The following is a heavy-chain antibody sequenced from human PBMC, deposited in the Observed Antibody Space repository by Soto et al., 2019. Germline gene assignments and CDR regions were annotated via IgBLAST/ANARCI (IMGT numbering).Heavy chain of an antibody. CDR2: IKQDESTK. V-gene: IGHV3-7*01. J-gene: IGHJ6*02. CDR1: GFTFSDYW. Sequence: GGSLRVSCAASGFTFSDYWMTWVRQAPGKGLEWVANIKQDESTKNYVDSVKGRFTISRDNAENTLFLQMNSLRAEDTAVYYCARRAVPPERIVNGLDVWGHGTTVTVSS. D-gene: IGHD2-2*01. CDR3: ARRAVPPERIVNGLDV.